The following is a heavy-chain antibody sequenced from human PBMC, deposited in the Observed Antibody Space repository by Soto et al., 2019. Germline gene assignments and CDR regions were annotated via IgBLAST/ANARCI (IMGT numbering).Heavy chain of an antibody. CDR1: GGSISSSSYY. Sequence: QLQLQESGPGLVKPSETLSLTCTVSGGSISSSSYYWGWIRQPPGKGLEWVGSIYYSGSPYYNPSLRSRVTISVDTSKTQFSLKLSSVTAADTAVYYCARQAVLLWFGEETASFDYWGQGTLVTVSS. CDR3: ARQAVLLWFGEETASFDY. CDR2: IYYSGSP. V-gene: IGHV4-39*01. D-gene: IGHD3-10*01. J-gene: IGHJ4*02.